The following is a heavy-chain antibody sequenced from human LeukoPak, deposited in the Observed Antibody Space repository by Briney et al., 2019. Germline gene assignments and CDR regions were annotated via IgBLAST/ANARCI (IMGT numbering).Heavy chain of an antibody. CDR2: INPNSGGT. J-gene: IGHJ4*02. CDR3: ARDSAPGDTYGLLGIDS. Sequence: RASVKVSCKASGYTFTSYYMHWVRQAPGQGLEWMGWINPNSGGTNYAQKFQGRVTMTRDTSISTAYMELSRLRSDDTAVYYCARDSAPGDTYGLLGIDSWGQGTLVTVSS. V-gene: IGHV1-2*02. D-gene: IGHD5-18*01. CDR1: GYTFTSYY.